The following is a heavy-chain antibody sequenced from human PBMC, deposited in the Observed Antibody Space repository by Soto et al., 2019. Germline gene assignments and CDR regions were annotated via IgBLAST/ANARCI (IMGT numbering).Heavy chain of an antibody. CDR3: ARGKIGSGRNVPDY. CDR1: RGSISSYY. D-gene: IGHD6-19*01. CDR2: IYSSGST. V-gene: IGHV4-59*01. J-gene: IGHJ4*02. Sequence: QVQLQESGPGLVKPSETLSLTCTVSRGSISSYYWSWIRQPPGKGLEWIGYIYSSGSTKYNPSLKSRVTISVDTSKSRFSLELSSVTAADTAVYYCARGKIGSGRNVPDYWGQGTLVTVSS.